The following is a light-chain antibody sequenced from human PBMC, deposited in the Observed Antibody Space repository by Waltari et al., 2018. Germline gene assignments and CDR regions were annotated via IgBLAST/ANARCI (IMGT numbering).Light chain of an antibody. CDR3: ATWDNSLREVV. CDR2: DNN. CDR1: VPNIGNFY. V-gene: IGLV1-51*01. Sequence: QSVLTQPPSVSAAPGQKVTTYCSGSVPNIGNFYVSWYHQLPGAAPKLLIYDNNKRPSGIPDRFSASKSGTSATLGITGLQIGDEADYYCATWDNSLREVVFGGGTKLTVL. J-gene: IGLJ2*01.